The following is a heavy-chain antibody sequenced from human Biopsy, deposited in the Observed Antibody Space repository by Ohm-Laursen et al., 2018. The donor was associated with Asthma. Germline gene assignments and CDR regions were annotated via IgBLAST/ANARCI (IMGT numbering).Heavy chain of an antibody. D-gene: IGHD4-17*01. CDR1: GYSLTDLS. V-gene: IGHV1-24*01. CDR2: HDHEEGGT. CDR3: ASDFPKDYVRYNFQF. Sequence: GASAKVSCKISGYSLTDLSMHWVRQAPGQGLEWMGGHDHEEGGTVNARRFQGRVTMTEDTSTDTAYMELSSLSSDDTAVYYCASDFPKDYVRYNFQFWGQGTLVTASS. J-gene: IGHJ4*02.